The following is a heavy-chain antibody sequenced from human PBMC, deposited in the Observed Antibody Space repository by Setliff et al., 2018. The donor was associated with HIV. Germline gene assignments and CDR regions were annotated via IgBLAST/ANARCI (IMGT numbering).Heavy chain of an antibody. V-gene: IGHV4-59*05. Sequence: SETLSLTCSVSGGSISSYYWSWIRQPAGKGLEWIGSIYYSGSTYYNPSLKSRVTISVDTSKNQFSLKLSSVTAADTAVYYCARHGGTMVRGVIIYWFDPWGQGTLVTVSS. J-gene: IGHJ5*02. CDR1: GGSISSYY. CDR3: ARHGGTMVRGVIIYWFDP. CDR2: IYYSGST. D-gene: IGHD3-10*01.